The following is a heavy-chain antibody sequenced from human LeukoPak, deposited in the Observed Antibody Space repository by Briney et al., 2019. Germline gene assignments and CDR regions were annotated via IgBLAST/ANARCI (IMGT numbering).Heavy chain of an antibody. D-gene: IGHD6-13*01. CDR3: ARVGSSWHLDY. V-gene: IGHV3-53*01. Sequence: GGSLRLSCAASGFTVSSNYMSWVRQAPGKGLEWVSVIYSGASTYYADSVKGRFTISRDNSKNTLYLQMNSLRAEDTAVYYCARVGSSWHLDYWGQGTLVTVSS. CDR2: IYSGAST. CDR1: GFTVSSNY. J-gene: IGHJ4*02.